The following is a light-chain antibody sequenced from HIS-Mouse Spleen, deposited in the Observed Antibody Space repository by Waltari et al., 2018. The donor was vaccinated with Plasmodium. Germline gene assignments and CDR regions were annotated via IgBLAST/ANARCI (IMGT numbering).Light chain of an antibody. CDR3: QSADSSGTYV. CDR2: KDS. V-gene: IGLV3-25*03. J-gene: IGLJ1*01. Sequence: SYELTQPPSVSVSPGQTARITCSGDALPKQYAYWYQQKPGQAPGLVIYKDSERSSGIPERFSGSSSGTTVTLTISGVQAEDEADYYCQSADSSGTYVFGTGTKVTVL. CDR1: ALPKQY.